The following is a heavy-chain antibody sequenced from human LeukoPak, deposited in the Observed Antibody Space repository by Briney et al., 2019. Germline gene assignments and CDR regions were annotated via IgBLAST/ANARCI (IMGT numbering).Heavy chain of an antibody. J-gene: IGHJ4*02. V-gene: IGHV1-2*02. CDR1: GYTFTGYY. CDR2: INPDNGVT. D-gene: IGHD2-8*01. Sequence: ASVKVSCKASGYTFTGYYIHWVRQAPGQGLEWMGWINPDNGVTNYAQKFQGRVTITRDTSISTAYMELSSLRSEDTAVYYCAGSLGYCTSNVCYLKYWGQGTLVTVSS. CDR3: AGSLGYCTSNVCYLKY.